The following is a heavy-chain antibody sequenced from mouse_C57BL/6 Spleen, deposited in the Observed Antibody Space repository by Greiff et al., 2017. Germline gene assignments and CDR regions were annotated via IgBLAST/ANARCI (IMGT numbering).Heavy chain of an antibody. D-gene: IGHD1-1*01. V-gene: IGHV1-19*01. J-gene: IGHJ2*01. Sequence: VQLQQSGPVLVKPGASVKMSCKASGYTFTDYYMNWVKQSHGKSLEWIGVINPYNGGTSYNQKFKGKATLTVDKSSSTAYMELNSLTSEDSAVYYCAGGTTVVGYFDYWGQGTTLTVSS. CDR3: AGGTTVVGYFDY. CDR1: GYTFTDYY. CDR2: INPYNGGT.